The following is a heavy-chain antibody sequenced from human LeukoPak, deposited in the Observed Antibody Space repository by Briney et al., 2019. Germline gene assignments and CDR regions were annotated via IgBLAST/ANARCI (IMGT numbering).Heavy chain of an antibody. J-gene: IGHJ5*02. CDR3: ARAALRNWFDP. V-gene: IGHV4-59*01. D-gene: IGHD6-25*01. Sequence: SETLSLTCTASGGSINSYYWSWLRQPPGKGLEWLGYIYYSGSTNYNPSLKSRVTISVDTSKNQFSLKLSSVTAADTAVYYCARAALRNWFDPWGQGTLVTVSS. CDR2: IYYSGST. CDR1: GGSINSYY.